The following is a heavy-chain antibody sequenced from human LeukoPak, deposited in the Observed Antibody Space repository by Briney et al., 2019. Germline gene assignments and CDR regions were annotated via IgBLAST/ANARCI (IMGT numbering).Heavy chain of an antibody. CDR3: ARGCYYDSSGYYCDAFDI. Sequence: SETLSLTRTVSGGSISSYYWSWIRQPAGKGPEWIGRIYTSGSTNYNPSLKSRVTMSVDTSKNQFSLKLSSVTAADTAVYYCARGCYYDSSGYYCDAFDIWGQGTMVTVSS. CDR2: IYTSGST. D-gene: IGHD3-22*01. CDR1: GGSISSYY. V-gene: IGHV4-4*07. J-gene: IGHJ3*02.